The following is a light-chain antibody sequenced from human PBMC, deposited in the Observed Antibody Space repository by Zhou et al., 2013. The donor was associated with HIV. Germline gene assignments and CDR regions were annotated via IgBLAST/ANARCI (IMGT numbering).Light chain of an antibody. V-gene: IGKV1-39*01. Sequence: DIQMTQSPSSLSASVGDRVTITCRASQSVNNYLHWYQQKPGKAPKLLMYAASNLQSGVPSRFSGSGFGTDFTLTINRLHPEDFATYYCQQANRFPQTFGQGTKVEIK. J-gene: IGKJ2*01. CDR3: QQANRFPQT. CDR2: AAS. CDR1: QSVNNY.